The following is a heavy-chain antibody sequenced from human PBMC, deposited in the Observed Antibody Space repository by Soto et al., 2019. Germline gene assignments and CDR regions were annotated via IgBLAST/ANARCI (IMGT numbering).Heavy chain of an antibody. CDR2: IWHDGSGT. CDR1: GFVFTTYG. J-gene: IGHJ2*01. Sequence: QVKLVESGGGVVQPGRSLRLSCAASGFVFTTYGMHWVRQAPGKGLEWGGVIWHDGSGTFYADALKGRFTICRDNSKNTLFLQMASLTVEDTAVYYCVRDPVALRNRVRVGYFNLWGRGTQVTVSS. D-gene: IGHD1-26*01. CDR3: VRDPVALRNRVRVGYFNL. V-gene: IGHV3-33*01.